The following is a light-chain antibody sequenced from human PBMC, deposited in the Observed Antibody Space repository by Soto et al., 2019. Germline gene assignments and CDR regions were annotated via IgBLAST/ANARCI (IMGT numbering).Light chain of an antibody. Sequence: QSVLPQPPSVSGAPGQRVTISCTGSRSNIGAGYDVHWYQQLPGTAPKLLIYGNSNRPSGVPDRFSGSKSGTSASLAITGLQAEEEADYYCQSYDSSLSALVGGGTKLTVL. V-gene: IGLV1-40*01. J-gene: IGLJ2*01. CDR2: GNS. CDR3: QSYDSSLSAL. CDR1: RSNIGAGYD.